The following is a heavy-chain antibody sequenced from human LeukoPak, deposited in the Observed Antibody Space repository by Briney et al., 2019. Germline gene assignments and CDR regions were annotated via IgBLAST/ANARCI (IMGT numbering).Heavy chain of an antibody. J-gene: IGHJ4*02. D-gene: IGHD6-13*01. CDR2: ISDSGST. CDR3: ARGYSSTWLFFDY. CDR1: AGSINNYY. Sequence: PSETLSLNCTVSAGSINNYYWSWIRQPPGKGLEWIGYISDSGSTNYNPSLKSRVTISVDRSKNQFSLELTSVTAADTAVYYCARGYSSTWLFFDYWGQGTLVTVSS. V-gene: IGHV4-59*13.